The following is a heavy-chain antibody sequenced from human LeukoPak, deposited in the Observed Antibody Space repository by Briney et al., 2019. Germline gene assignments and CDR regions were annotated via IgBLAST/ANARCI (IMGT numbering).Heavy chain of an antibody. Sequence: SETLSLTCTVSGGSISSSSYYWGWIRQPPGKGLEWIGSIYYSGSTYYNPSLKSRVTISVDTSKNQFSLKLSSVTAADTAIYYCARRAYVGAHWYFDLWGRGTLVTVSS. CDR3: ARRAYVGAHWYFDL. V-gene: IGHV4-39*01. J-gene: IGHJ2*01. CDR1: GGSISSSSYY. D-gene: IGHD3-16*01. CDR2: IYYSGST.